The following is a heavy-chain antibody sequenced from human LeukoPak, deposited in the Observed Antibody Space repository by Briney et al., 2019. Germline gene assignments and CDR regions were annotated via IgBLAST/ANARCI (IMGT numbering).Heavy chain of an antibody. V-gene: IGHV3-53*01. D-gene: IGHD6-13*01. Sequence: GGSLRLSCAASGLTVSSNYMSWVRQAPGKGLEWVSVIYTGGSTYYADSVKGRFTISRDNSKNTLYLQMNSLRAEDTAVYYCARDVAAAGTGSDYWGQGTLVTVSS. J-gene: IGHJ4*02. CDR3: ARDVAAAGTGSDY. CDR2: IYTGGST. CDR1: GLTVSSNY.